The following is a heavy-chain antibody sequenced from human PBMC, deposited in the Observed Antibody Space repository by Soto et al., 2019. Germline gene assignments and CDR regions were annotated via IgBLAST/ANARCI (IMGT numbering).Heavy chain of an antibody. CDR3: ARPSTSCGDSGSCLAY. D-gene: IGHD4-17*01. CDR2: VSAHTGDS. CDR1: GYPFGGYA. V-gene: IGHV1-18*01. J-gene: IGHJ4*02. Sequence: QVQLVQSGAEVKKPGASVKVSCKASGYPFGGYAIGWVRQAPGQGLEWMGWVSAHTGDSGYAQRFQGRVTLTTETSTSTAYLALRGLRSADTSVYYCARPSTSCGDSGSCLAYWGQGTLVTVSS.